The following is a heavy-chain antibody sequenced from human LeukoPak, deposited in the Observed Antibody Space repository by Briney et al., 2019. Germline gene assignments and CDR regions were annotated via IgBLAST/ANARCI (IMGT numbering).Heavy chain of an antibody. CDR2: ISGSGGST. D-gene: IGHD1-7*01. J-gene: IGHJ6*03. CDR3: AKDTYNWNSKGYYYYMDV. Sequence: PGGSLRLSCAASGFTFSSYAMSWVRQAPGKGLEWVSAISGSGGSTYYADSVKGRFTISRDNSKNTLYLQMNSLRAEDTAVYYCAKDTYNWNSKGYYYYMDVWGKGTTVTVSS. CDR1: GFTFSSYA. V-gene: IGHV3-23*01.